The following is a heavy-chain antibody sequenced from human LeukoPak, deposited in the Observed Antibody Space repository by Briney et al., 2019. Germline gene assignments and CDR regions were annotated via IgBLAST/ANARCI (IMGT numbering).Heavy chain of an antibody. CDR2: IWYDGFNK. Sequence: GWSLRLSCAASGFTFSTYGMHWVRQAAGKVLELVAVIWYDGFNKYYADSVKGRFTISRDNSKNTLYLQMNTLRAEDTALYYCASVSYCRAGSCYSAHWGQGTLVTVSS. V-gene: IGHV3-33*01. CDR3: ASVSYCRAGSCYSAH. J-gene: IGHJ4*02. CDR1: GFTFSTYG. D-gene: IGHD2-15*01.